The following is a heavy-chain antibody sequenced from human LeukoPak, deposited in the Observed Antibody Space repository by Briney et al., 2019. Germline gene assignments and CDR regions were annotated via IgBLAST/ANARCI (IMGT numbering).Heavy chain of an antibody. CDR3: ARDPEPRTAYFDY. Sequence: GRSLRLSCAASGFTFDDYAMHWVRQAPGKGLEWVSGISWNSGSIGYADSVKGRFTISRDNAKNSLYLQMNSLRAEDTAVYYCARDPEPRTAYFDYWGQGTLVTVSS. V-gene: IGHV3-9*01. J-gene: IGHJ4*02. CDR1: GFTFDDYA. CDR2: ISWNSGSI. D-gene: IGHD1-14*01.